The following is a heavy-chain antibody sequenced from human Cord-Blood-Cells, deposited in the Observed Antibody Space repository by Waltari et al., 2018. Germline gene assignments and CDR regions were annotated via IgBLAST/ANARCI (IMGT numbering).Heavy chain of an antibody. V-gene: IGHV4-38-2*01. Sequence: QVQLQESGPGLVKPSETLSLTCAVSGYSISSGYYWGWIRQPPGKGLEWIGSIYHSGSTYYNPSLKSRVTISVDTSKNQFSLKLSSVTAADTAVYYCARGYCSSTSCYRFDYWGQGTLVTVSS. CDR2: IYHSGST. CDR3: ARGYCSSTSCYRFDY. CDR1: GYSISSGYY. J-gene: IGHJ4*02. D-gene: IGHD2-2*01.